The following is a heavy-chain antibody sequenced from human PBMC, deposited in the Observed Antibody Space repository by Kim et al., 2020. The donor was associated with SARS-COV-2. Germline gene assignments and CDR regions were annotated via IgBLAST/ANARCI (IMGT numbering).Heavy chain of an antibody. CDR2: IYYSGST. CDR1: GGSISSSSYY. Sequence: SETLSLTCTVSGGSISSSSYYWGWIRQPPGKGLEWIGSIYYSGSTYYNPSLKSRVTISVDTSKNQFSLKLSSVTAADTAVYYCARQVYGSGSYYSWFDPWGQGTLVTVSS. CDR3: ARQVYGSGSYYSWFDP. D-gene: IGHD3-10*01. J-gene: IGHJ5*02. V-gene: IGHV4-39*07.